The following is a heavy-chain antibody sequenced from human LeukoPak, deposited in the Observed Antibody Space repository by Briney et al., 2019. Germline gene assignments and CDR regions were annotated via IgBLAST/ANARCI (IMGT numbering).Heavy chain of an antibody. V-gene: IGHV1-69*13. CDR1: GGTSSNYA. CDR2: IVPIFGPA. Sequence: SVKVSCKASGGTSSNYAIHWVRQAPGQGLEWMGGIVPIFGPANSAQKFQGRVTFTAGESTSTPSMELRSLTSEDTAVYYCAKERWEPPFYYYGMDVWGQGTTVIVSS. CDR3: AKERWEPPFYYYGMDV. D-gene: IGHD1-26*01. J-gene: IGHJ6*02.